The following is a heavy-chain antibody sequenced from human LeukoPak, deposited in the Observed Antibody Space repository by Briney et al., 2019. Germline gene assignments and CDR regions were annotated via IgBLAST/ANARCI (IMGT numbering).Heavy chain of an antibody. CDR2: LSYDGTNK. CDR1: GFTFGDYG. V-gene: IGHV3-30*18. CDR3: AKDLAYYDSSGDYYPAFDI. J-gene: IGHJ3*02. Sequence: GGSLRLSCAVSGFTFGDYGMHWVHQAPGKGLEWLAVLSYDGTNKYYADSVKGRFTISRDNSENTLYLQMNSLRAEDTAIYYCAKDLAYYDSSGDYYPAFDIWGQGTMVTVSS. D-gene: IGHD3-22*01.